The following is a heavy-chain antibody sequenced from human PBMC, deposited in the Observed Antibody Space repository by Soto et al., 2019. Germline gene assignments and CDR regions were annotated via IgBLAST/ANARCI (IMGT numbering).Heavy chain of an antibody. J-gene: IGHJ4*02. CDR3: AHGDPLDFHY. V-gene: IGHV2-5*01. D-gene: IGHD3-10*01. CDR2: IYWNGIE. CDR1: GFSLSTSGEA. Sequence: QITLRESGPALVKPTQTLTLTCTFSGFSLSTSGEAVGWIRQPPGKGPEWLALIYWNGIERYSPSLKNRLSITKDTSKNNVVLTMTNMDPVDTATYYCAHGDPLDFHYWGQGTLVTVSS.